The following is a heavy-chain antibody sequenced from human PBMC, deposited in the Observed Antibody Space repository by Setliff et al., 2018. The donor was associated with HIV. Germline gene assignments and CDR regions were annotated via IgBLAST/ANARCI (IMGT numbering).Heavy chain of an antibody. CDR2: IYNSGTT. V-gene: IGHV4-39*01. D-gene: IGHD3-3*01. J-gene: IGHJ4*01. CDR3: ARGRDYTGSWFRPFYLDF. Sequence: PSETLSLTCTVSGGSISSSSYYWGWIRQPPGKGLEWIGSIYNSGTTYYNPSLKSRVTMSVDTSKNQFSLKLTSVTAADTAIYYCARGRDYTGSWFRPFYLDFWGHGNLVTVSS. CDR1: GGSISSSSYY.